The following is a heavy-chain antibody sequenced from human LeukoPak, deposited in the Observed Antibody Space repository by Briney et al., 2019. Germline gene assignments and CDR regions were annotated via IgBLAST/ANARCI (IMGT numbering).Heavy chain of an antibody. V-gene: IGHV4-38-2*02. J-gene: IGHJ4*02. D-gene: IGHD6-6*01. CDR3: VRSSSSIFDY. CDR2: IYNSGST. CDR1: GYSISSGYY. Sequence: PSETLSLTCTVSGYSISSGYYWGWIRQPAGKGLEWIRSIYNSGSTYYNPSLKGRVTISVDTSKNQFSLKLSSVTAADTAVYYCVRSSSSIFDYWGQGTLVTVSS.